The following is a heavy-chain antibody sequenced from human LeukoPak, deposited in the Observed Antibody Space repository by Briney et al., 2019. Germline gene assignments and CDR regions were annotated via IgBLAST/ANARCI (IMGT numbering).Heavy chain of an antibody. CDR1: GYTFTSYG. V-gene: IGHV1-18*01. D-gene: IGHD3-22*01. CDR2: ISAYNGNT. Sequence: ASVKVSSKASGYTFTSYGISWVRQAPGQGLEWMGWISAYNGNTNYAQKLQGRVTMTTDTSTSTAYMELRSLRSDDTAVYYCARDSSGYYPTDYWGQGTLVTVSS. J-gene: IGHJ4*02. CDR3: ARDSSGYYPTDY.